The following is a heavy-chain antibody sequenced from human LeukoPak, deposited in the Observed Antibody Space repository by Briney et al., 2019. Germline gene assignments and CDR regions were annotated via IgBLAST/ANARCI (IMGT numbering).Heavy chain of an antibody. V-gene: IGHV4-39*01. CDR2: IYYSGSN. J-gene: IGHJ4*02. Sequence: SETLSLTCTVSGGSLSSSSYYWVWLRQPPGKGLEWIERIYYSGSNYYNPPLKGRVTISVDTSKNQFSLKRSSVTAADTAVYFCARLGEYQTAPDYWGQGTLVTVSS. D-gene: IGHD3-10*01. CDR1: GGSLSSSSYY. CDR3: ARLGEYQTAPDY.